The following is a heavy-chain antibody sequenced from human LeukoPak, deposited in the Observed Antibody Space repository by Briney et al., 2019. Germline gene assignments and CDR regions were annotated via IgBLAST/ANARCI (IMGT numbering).Heavy chain of an antibody. CDR2: IDWDDDK. Sequence: RESGPALVKPTQTLTLTCTFSGFSLSTRGMCVSWIRQPPGKALEWLARIDWDDDKYYSTSLKTRLTISKDTSKNQVVLTMTNMDPVDTATYYCARIDYYGSGSYYGDYWGQGTLVTVSS. CDR3: ARIDYYGSGSYYGDY. CDR1: GFSLSTRGMC. V-gene: IGHV2-70*11. D-gene: IGHD3-10*01. J-gene: IGHJ4*02.